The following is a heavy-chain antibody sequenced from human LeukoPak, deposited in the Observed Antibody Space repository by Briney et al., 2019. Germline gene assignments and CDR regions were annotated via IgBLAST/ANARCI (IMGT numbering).Heavy chain of an antibody. Sequence: GGSLTVSCAATGFTFICYSMNWVRQAPGKGLAWVSYISGSGSTTYYADSVKGRFTISRDNAKNTLYLQMNSLRAEDTAVYCCARVFEYSSGWAPMDVWGKGTTVTISS. D-gene: IGHD6-19*01. CDR3: ARVFEYSSGWAPMDV. CDR1: GFTFICYS. CDR2: ISGSGSTT. J-gene: IGHJ6*04. V-gene: IGHV3-48*04.